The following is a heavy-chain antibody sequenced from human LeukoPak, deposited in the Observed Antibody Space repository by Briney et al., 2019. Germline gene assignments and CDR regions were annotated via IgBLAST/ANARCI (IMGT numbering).Heavy chain of an antibody. CDR2: FYYSGST. D-gene: IGHD4-17*01. CDR1: GGSISSYY. J-gene: IGHJ4*02. CDR3: ARGGNYGDYDGYFDY. V-gene: IGHV4-59*08. Sequence: ASETLSLTCTVSGGSISSYYWSWIRQPPGKGLEWIGYFYYSGSTNYNPSLRSRVTISVDTSKNQFSLKLSSVTAADTAVYYCARGGNYGDYDGYFDYWGQGTLVTVSS.